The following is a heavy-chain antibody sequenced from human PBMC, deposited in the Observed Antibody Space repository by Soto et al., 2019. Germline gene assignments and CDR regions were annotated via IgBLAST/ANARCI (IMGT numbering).Heavy chain of an antibody. CDR2: INPNSGGT. J-gene: IGHJ4*02. D-gene: IGHD6-6*01. V-gene: IGHV1-2*04. CDR3: AREDSSSSGGYFDY. Sequence: QVQLVQSGAEVKKPGASVKVSCKASGYTFTGYYMHWVRQAPGQGLEWMGWINPNSGGTNYAQTFQGWVTMTRDTSISTAYMELSRLRSDDTAVYYCAREDSSSSGGYFDYWGQGTLVTVSS. CDR1: GYTFTGYY.